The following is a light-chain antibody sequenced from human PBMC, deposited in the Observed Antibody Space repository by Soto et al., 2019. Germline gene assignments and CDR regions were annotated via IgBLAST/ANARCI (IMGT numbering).Light chain of an antibody. Sequence: QSALTQPASVSGCPGQSITISCTGTSSDFGAYNYVSWYQQYPGKVPKLLIYNVSNRPSGVSNRFSGSKSGNTASLTISGLQAEDEADYFCTSYTSGSLYVFGTGTKVTVL. CDR1: SSDFGAYNY. J-gene: IGLJ1*01. V-gene: IGLV2-14*01. CDR3: TSYTSGSLYV. CDR2: NVS.